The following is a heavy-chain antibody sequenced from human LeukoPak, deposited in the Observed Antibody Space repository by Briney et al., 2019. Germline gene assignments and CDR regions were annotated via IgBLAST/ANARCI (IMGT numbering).Heavy chain of an antibody. V-gene: IGHV3-30*02. D-gene: IGHD7-27*01. Sequence: GGSLRLSCAASGFTFSSYGMHWVRQSPGKGLEWVAFIRYDGSNKYYADSVKGRSTISRDNSKNTLYLQMNSLRGEDTAVYYCAKDVGNGISPSYFDYWGQGTLVTVSS. CDR2: IRYDGSNK. CDR1: GFTFSSYG. J-gene: IGHJ4*02. CDR3: AKDVGNGISPSYFDY.